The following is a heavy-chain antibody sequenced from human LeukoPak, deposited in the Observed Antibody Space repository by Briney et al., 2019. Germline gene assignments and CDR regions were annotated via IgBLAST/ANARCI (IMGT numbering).Heavy chain of an antibody. CDR3: ARDGVRGYCSSTSCYFD. V-gene: IGHV3-48*03. Sequence: PGGSLRLSCAASGFTFSSYEMNWVRQAPGKGLEWVSYISSSCSTIYYADSVKGRFTISRDNAKNSLYLQMNSLRSEDRAVYYCARDGVRGYCSSTSCYFDWGQGPLVTVSS. CDR2: ISSSCSTI. D-gene: IGHD2-2*01. J-gene: IGHJ4*02. CDR1: GFTFSSYE.